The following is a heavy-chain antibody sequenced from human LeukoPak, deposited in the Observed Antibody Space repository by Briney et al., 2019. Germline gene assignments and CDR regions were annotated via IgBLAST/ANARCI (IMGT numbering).Heavy chain of an antibody. CDR3: ARDNRWPGSDGGNFDP. CDR1: GGSISSYY. D-gene: IGHD4-23*01. J-gene: IGHJ5*02. CDR2: IYTSGST. V-gene: IGHV4-4*07. Sequence: SETLSLTCTVSGGSISSYYWSWIRQPAGKGPEWIGRIYTSGSTNYNPSLKSRVTMSVDTSKNQFSLKLSSVTAADTAVYYCARDNRWPGSDGGNFDPWGQGTLVTVSS.